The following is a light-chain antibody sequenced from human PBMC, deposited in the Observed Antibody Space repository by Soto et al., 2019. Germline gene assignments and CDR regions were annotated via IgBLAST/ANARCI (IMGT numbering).Light chain of an antibody. J-gene: IGKJ4*01. CDR3: QQYGSSPLT. CDR1: QSFRSSY. Sequence: EIVLTQSPGTLSLSPGERATLSCRTSQSFRSSYLAWYQQKPGQASRLLIYGASSRATGITDTFSDSGSGTDFTLSISRLEPEDFAVYYCQQYGSSPLTFGGGTKVEIK. CDR2: GAS. V-gene: IGKV3-20*01.